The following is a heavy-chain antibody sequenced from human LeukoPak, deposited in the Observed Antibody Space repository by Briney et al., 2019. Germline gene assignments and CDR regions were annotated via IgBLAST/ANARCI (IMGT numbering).Heavy chain of an antibody. J-gene: IGHJ4*02. CDR2: IGGSGGST. Sequence: PGGSLRLSCAASGFTFSSYAMSWVRQAQGKGLEWVSSIGGSGGSTYYADSVKGRFTISRDNSKNTLFLQMNSLRAEDTAVFYCAKASSGWYFDPFDYWGQGTLVTVSS. V-gene: IGHV3-23*01. CDR3: AKASSGWYFDPFDY. D-gene: IGHD6-19*01. CDR1: GFTFSSYA.